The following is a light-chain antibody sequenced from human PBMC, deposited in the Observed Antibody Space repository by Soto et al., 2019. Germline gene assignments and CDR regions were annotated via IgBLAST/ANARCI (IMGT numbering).Light chain of an antibody. Sequence: EIVLTQSPGTLSLSPGDRATLSCRASQSVSSNYLAWYQQKPGQAPRLLIYVASIRATGIPDRFSGSGSGAYYTLTIRRLEPEDCAVYYCQQYGSSPRTFGQGTKVEIK. CDR3: QQYGSSPRT. V-gene: IGKV3-20*01. CDR2: VAS. CDR1: QSVSSNY. J-gene: IGKJ1*01.